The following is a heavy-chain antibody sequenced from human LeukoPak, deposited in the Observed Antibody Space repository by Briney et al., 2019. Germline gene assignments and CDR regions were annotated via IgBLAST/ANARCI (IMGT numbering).Heavy chain of an antibody. J-gene: IGHJ4*02. CDR3: AKNGLGAVVKTD. CDR2: INTNTGNP. CDR1: VYTFTSYA. V-gene: IGHV7-4-1*02. Sequence: VASVKVSCKASVYTFTSYAMNWVRQASGQGLECMGWINTNTGNPTYAQGFTGRIVFSLDTSVSTAYLQISSLKAEDSAVYYCAKNGLGAVVKTDWGQGTLVTVSS. D-gene: IGHD3-22*01.